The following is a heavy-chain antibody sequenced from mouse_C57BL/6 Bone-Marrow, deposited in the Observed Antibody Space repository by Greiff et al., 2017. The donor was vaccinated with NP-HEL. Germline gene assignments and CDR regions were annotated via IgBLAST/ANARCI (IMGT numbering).Heavy chain of an antibody. D-gene: IGHD4-1*01. CDR2: IYPRSGNT. CDR1: GYTFTSYG. Sequence: VQLQQSGAELARPGASVKLSCKASGYTFTSYGISWVKQRTGQGLEWIGEIYPRSGNTYYNEKFKGKATLTADKSSSTAYMELRTLTSEDSAVYFCAKLGRPWYFDVWGTGTTVTVSS. CDR3: AKLGRPWYFDV. V-gene: IGHV1-81*01. J-gene: IGHJ1*03.